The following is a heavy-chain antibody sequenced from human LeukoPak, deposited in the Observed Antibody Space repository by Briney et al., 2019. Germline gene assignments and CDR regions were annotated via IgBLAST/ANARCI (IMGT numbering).Heavy chain of an antibody. V-gene: IGHV4-38-2*02. J-gene: IGHJ3*02. D-gene: IGHD2-15*01. CDR1: GYSISRGYY. CDR2: IYHSGNT. Sequence: KRSEALSLTCTVSGYSISRGYYWGWIGQPPGKGLEWIGSIYHSGNTYYNPSLKSRVTISVDTSKNQFSLKLSSVTAADTAVYYCASFSRGYCSGGSCYSGDYDAFDIWGQGTMVTVSS. CDR3: ASFSRGYCSGGSCYSGDYDAFDI.